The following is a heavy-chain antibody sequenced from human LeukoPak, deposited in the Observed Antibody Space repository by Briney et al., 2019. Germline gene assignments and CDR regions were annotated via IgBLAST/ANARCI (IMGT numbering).Heavy chain of an antibody. CDR1: GGSFSGYC. CDR3: AGVRTPGY. Sequence: PSETLSLTGAVYGGSFSGYCWNWIHQPPGKGLEWIGEINRGGSTNYNPSLKSRVTISIDPSKNQFSLKLSSVTAADTAVYYCAGVRTPGYWGQGTLVTVSS. D-gene: IGHD4-23*01. CDR2: INRGGST. J-gene: IGHJ4*02. V-gene: IGHV4-34*01.